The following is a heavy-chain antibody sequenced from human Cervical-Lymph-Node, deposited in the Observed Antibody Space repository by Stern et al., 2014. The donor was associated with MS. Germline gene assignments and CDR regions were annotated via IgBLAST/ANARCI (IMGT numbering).Heavy chain of an antibody. V-gene: IGHV1-69*06. CDR1: GGTFSNSG. Sequence: QVQLVQSGAEVRKPGSSVKVSCKASGGTFSNSGISWVRQAPGQGLEWMGGIIPLFGTTNYAQKCQVRVTITADKSTGTAFLELSSLTSDDTAVYYCARDLGVGPTAYWGQGTLVTVSS. D-gene: IGHD1-26*01. CDR3: ARDLGVGPTAY. CDR2: IIPLFGTT. J-gene: IGHJ4*02.